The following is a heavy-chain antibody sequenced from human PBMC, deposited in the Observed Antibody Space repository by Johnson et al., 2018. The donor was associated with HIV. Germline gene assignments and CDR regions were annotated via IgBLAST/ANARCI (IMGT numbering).Heavy chain of an antibody. J-gene: IGHJ3*02. CDR2: ISYDGTNK. CDR1: GFTFSSYA. Sequence: QVQLVESGGGVVQPGRSLRLSCAASGFTFSSYAMHWVRQAPGKGLEWVAIISYDGTNKYSGDSVKGRFTISRDNSKNTLYLQMNSLRTEDTALYYCAKVYCGGDCSFGGAAFNIWGQGTMVTVSS. CDR3: AKVYCGGDCSFGGAAFNI. D-gene: IGHD2-21*02. V-gene: IGHV3-30*04.